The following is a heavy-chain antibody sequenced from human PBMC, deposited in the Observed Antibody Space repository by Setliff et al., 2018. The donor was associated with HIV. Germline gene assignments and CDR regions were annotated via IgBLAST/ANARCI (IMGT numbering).Heavy chain of an antibody. Sequence: PSETLSLTCTVSGASISSYCWNWIRQPPGKGLEWIGFIFASGETKYNPSLQSRVTISLDTSRNQFSLKLGSVTAADTAMYYCAREHCSGGSCNGFDIWGQGTMVTVSS. CDR2: IFASGET. CDR3: AREHCSGGSCNGFDI. V-gene: IGHV4-4*09. CDR1: GASISSYC. J-gene: IGHJ3*02. D-gene: IGHD2-15*01.